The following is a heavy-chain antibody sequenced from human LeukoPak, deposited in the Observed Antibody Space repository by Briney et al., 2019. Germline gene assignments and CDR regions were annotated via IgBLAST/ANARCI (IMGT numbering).Heavy chain of an antibody. CDR2: IYYSGSI. J-gene: IGHJ5*02. CDR1: GGSISSSGYY. V-gene: IGHV4-39*01. D-gene: IGHD5-18*01. CDR3: AAAMVLNWFDP. Sequence: SETLSLTCTVSGGSISSSGYYWVWIRQPPGKGREGIVSIYYSGSIYYSPSLRSQFTISVYTSRNPLSLKLSSVTAADTAVYYCAAAMVLNWFDPWRQGAPVGVSS.